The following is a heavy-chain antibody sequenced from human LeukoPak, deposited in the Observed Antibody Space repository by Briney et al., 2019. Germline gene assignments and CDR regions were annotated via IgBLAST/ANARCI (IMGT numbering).Heavy chain of an antibody. Sequence: GSLRLSCAASGFTFSSYGMHWVRQAPGKGLEWVAVISYDGSNKYYADSVKGRFTISRDNSKNTLYLQMNSLRAEDTAVYYCAKGGVGVPFDPWAREPWSPSPQ. J-gene: IGHJ5*02. D-gene: IGHD4/OR15-4a*01. V-gene: IGHV3-30*18. CDR1: GFTFSSYG. CDR2: ISYDGSNK. CDR3: AKGGVGVPFDP.